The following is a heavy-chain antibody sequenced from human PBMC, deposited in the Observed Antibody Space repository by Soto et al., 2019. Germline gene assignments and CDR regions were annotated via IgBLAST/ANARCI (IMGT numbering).Heavy chain of an antibody. J-gene: IGHJ6*03. CDR3: ARGGCSGGSCDSVGDNSWYYYYYMDV. Sequence: QVQLQESGPGLVKPSGTLSLTCAVSSGSISSSNCWSWVRQPPGKGLEWIGEIYHSGSTNYNPSLKSRVTKSGDQSKNQYSLKLSSVAAADTAVDYCARGGCSGGSCDSVGDNSWYYYYYMDVWGKGTTVTVSS. D-gene: IGHD2-15*01. CDR1: SGSISSSNC. V-gene: IGHV4-4*02. CDR2: IYHSGST.